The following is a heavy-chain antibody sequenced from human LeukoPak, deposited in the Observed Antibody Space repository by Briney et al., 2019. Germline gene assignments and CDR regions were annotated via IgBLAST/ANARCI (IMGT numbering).Heavy chain of an antibody. Sequence: SETLSLTCTVSGGSISSYYWSWIRQPPGKGLEWIGYIYYSGSTNYNPSLKSRVTISVDTSKNQFSLKLSSVTAADTAVYYCARDYGGNQGVEYFDLWGRGTLVTVSS. J-gene: IGHJ2*01. CDR2: IYYSGST. CDR1: GGSISSYY. CDR3: ARDYGGNQGVEYFDL. D-gene: IGHD4-23*01. V-gene: IGHV4-59*01.